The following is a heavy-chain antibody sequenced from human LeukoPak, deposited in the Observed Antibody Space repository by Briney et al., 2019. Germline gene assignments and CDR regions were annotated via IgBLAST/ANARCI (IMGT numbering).Heavy chain of an antibody. CDR2: INSDGSST. D-gene: IGHD2-2*01. J-gene: IGHJ4*02. CDR3: ARDYCSSTSCYLAGVDY. CDR1: GLTFSNYW. V-gene: IGHV3-74*01. Sequence: QSGGSLRLSCAASGLTFSNYWMHWVRQAPGKGLVWVSRINSDGSSTSYADSVKGRFTISRDNAKNTLYLQMNSLRAEDTAIYYCARDYCSSTSCYLAGVDYWGQGTLVTVSS.